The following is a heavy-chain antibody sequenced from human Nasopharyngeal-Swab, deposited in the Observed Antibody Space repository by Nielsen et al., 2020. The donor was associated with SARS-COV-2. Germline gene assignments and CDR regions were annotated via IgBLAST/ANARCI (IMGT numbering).Heavy chain of an antibody. J-gene: IGHJ6*02. D-gene: IGHD5-18*01. CDR1: RFSFTDYS. Sequence: GESLKISCAASRFSFTDYSMSWVRQAPGKGLEWISYITSSSATIYYADSVKGRFTISRDNAKNSLYLQMNSLRAEDAAVYYCARDRRGYSYGVYQYYGMDVWAKGPRSPSP. V-gene: IGHV3-48*04. CDR2: ITSSSATI. CDR3: ARDRRGYSYGVYQYYGMDV.